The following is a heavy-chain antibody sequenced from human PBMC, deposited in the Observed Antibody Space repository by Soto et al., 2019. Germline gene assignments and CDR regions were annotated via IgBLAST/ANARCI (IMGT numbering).Heavy chain of an antibody. CDR2: ISGSGGST. CDR1: GFTFSSYA. V-gene: IGHV3-23*01. J-gene: IGHJ4*02. Sequence: PGGSLRLSCAASGFTFSSYAMSWVRQAPGKGLEWVSAISGSGGSTYYADSVKGGFTISRDNSKNTLYLQMNSLRAEDTAVYYCAKDRWYYDSSGYYYYFDYWGQGTLVTVSS. CDR3: AKDRWYYDSSGYYYYFDY. D-gene: IGHD3-22*01.